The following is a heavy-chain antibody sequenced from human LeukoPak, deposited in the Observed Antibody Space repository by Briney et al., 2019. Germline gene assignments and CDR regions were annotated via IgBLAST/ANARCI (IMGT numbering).Heavy chain of an antibody. V-gene: IGHV3-48*02. CDR3: ARAYTMVRGVITRLADY. Sequence: GGSLRLSCAASEFTFSSYSMNWVRQAPGKGLEWVSYISSSSTIYYADSVEGRFTISRDNAKNSLYLQMNSLRDEDTAVYYCARAYTMVRGVITRLADYWGQGTLVTVSS. CDR1: EFTFSSYS. CDR2: ISSSSTI. D-gene: IGHD3-10*01. J-gene: IGHJ4*02.